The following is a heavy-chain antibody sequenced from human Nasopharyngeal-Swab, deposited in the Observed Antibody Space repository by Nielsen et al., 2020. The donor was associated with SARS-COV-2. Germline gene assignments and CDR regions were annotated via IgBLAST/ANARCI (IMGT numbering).Heavy chain of an antibody. CDR2: SSYIGSS. D-gene: IGHD4-17*01. CDR1: GGSIRSHY. J-gene: IGHJ6*03. V-gene: IGHV4-59*11. CDR3: ARGRYGDYGVDYYYYMDV. Sequence: SETLFLTCTVSGGSIRSHYWSWVRQPPGKGLEWIGYSSYIGSSNYKPSLKSRVTISVDTSKNQFSLKLRFVTAADTAVYYCARGRYGDYGVDYYYYMDVWGKGTTVTVSS.